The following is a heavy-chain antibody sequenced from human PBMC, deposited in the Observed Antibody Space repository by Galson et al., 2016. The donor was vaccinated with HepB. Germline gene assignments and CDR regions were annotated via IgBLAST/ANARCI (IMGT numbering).Heavy chain of an antibody. Sequence: SVKVSCKAIGHTFTTANYKIHWVRQAPGQGLEWMGLIDPSTGDIFYAQNFAGRLTVTGDTSTSTVYMELSSLRSQDTAIYYCARGREDGGGDCYSIWGQGTMVTVSA. CDR3: ARGREDGGGDCYSI. CDR1: GHTFTTANYK. J-gene: IGHJ3*02. D-gene: IGHD2-21*02. CDR2: IDPSTGDI. V-gene: IGHV1-46*01.